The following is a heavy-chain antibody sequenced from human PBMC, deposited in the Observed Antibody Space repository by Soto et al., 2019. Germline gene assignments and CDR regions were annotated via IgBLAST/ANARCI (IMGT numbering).Heavy chain of an antibody. J-gene: IGHJ6*03. CDR1: GFTFSRYW. CDR3: AGGGISWYDYYYMDV. CDR2: INSDGSST. V-gene: IGHV3-74*01. Sequence: GGSLRLSCAASGFTFSRYWMHWVRQAPGKGLVWVSRINSDGSSTTYADSVKGRFTISRDNAKNTLYLQMDSLRAEDTAVYYCAGGGISWYDYYYMDVWGKGTTVTVSS. D-gene: IGHD6-13*01.